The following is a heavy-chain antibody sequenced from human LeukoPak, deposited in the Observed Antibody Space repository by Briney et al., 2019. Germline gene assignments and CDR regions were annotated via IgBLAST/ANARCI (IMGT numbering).Heavy chain of an antibody. CDR3: ARDMVATDY. CDR1: GGSIGSTKTC. Sequence: SETLSLTCAVSGGSIGSTKTCGDWLRQPPGKGMEWIGTICYTGNTYYKPSLKSRVTISVDSSKNQFSLKLSSVTAADTAVYYCARDMVATDYWGQGTLVTVPS. D-gene: IGHD5-12*01. J-gene: IGHJ4*02. V-gene: IGHV4-39*07. CDR2: ICYTGNT.